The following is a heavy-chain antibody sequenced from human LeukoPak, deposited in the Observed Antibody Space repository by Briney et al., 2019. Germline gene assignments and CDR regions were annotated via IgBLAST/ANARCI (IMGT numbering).Heavy chain of an antibody. CDR3: ARQTGSGLFTLP. Sequence: SETLSLTCTVSGGSISSYYWGWIRQPPGKGLEWIGSIYYTGNTYYNASLKSRVTISIDTSKNQISLRLTSVTATDTAMYYCARQTGSGLFTLPGGQGTLVTVSS. CDR1: GGSISSYY. CDR2: IYYTGNT. V-gene: IGHV4-39*01. D-gene: IGHD3/OR15-3a*01. J-gene: IGHJ4*02.